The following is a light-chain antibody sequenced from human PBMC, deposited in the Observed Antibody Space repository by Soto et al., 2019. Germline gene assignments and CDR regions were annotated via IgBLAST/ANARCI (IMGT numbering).Light chain of an antibody. CDR3: QQSYGTPL. CDR2: AAS. Sequence: DIQLTQSPSSLSASVGDRVTIACRASQSISNYLNWYQQRPGKAPKLLIYAASSLQSGVPSRFSGSGSGTDFTLTISSLQPEDFATYYCQQSYGTPLFGQGTRLEIK. J-gene: IGKJ5*01. CDR1: QSISNY. V-gene: IGKV1-39*01.